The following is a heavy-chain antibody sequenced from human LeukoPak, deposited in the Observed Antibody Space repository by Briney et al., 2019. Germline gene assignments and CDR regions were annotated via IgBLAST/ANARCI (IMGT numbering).Heavy chain of an antibody. D-gene: IGHD6-19*01. CDR2: ITNDGSST. Sequence: PGRSLRRSCAASGFTFSSYAMSWVRQAPGKGLVWVSRITNDGSSTTYADSVKGRFTISRDNAKNTLYLQMNSLRAEDTAVYYCAKGGIAVANDYWGQGTLVTVSS. V-gene: IGHV3-74*01. CDR3: AKGGIAVANDY. J-gene: IGHJ4*02. CDR1: GFTFSSYA.